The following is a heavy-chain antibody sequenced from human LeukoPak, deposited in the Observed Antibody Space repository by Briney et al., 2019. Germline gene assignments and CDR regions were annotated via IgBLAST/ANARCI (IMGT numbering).Heavy chain of an antibody. D-gene: IGHD2-8*01. CDR3: ARDVRRPISVCGMDV. V-gene: IGHV4-59*01. Sequence: SETLSLTCTVSGGSISSYYWSWIRQPPGKGLEWIGYIYYSGSTNYNPSLKSRVTISVDTSKNQFSLKLSSVTAADTAVYYCARDVRRPISVCGMDVWGQGTTVTVSS. CDR2: IYYSGST. J-gene: IGHJ6*02. CDR1: GGSISSYY.